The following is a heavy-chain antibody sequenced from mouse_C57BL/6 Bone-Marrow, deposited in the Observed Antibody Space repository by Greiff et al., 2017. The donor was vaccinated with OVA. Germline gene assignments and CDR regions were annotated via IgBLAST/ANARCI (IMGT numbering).Heavy chain of an antibody. J-gene: IGHJ2*01. D-gene: IGHD4-1*01. CDR1: GYSFTDYN. CDR3: AIKLTGNYFDY. V-gene: IGHV1-39*01. Sequence: EVKLVESGPELVKPGASVKISCKASGYSFTDYNMNWVKQSNGKSLEWIGVINPNYGTTSYNQKFKGKATLTVDQSSSTAYMQLNSLTSEDSAVYYCAIKLTGNYFDYWGQGTTLTVSS. CDR2: INPNYGTT.